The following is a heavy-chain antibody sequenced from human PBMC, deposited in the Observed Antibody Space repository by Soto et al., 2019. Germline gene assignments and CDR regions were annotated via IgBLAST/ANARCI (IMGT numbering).Heavy chain of an antibody. Sequence: ASVKVSCKVSGYTLTELSMHWVRQAPGKGLEWMGGFDPEDGETIYAQKFQGRVTMTEDTSTDTAYMELSSLRSEDTAVYYCATVAPEGIAVAFDYWGQGTRVTVSS. J-gene: IGHJ4*02. CDR1: GYTLTELS. CDR2: FDPEDGET. CDR3: ATVAPEGIAVAFDY. D-gene: IGHD6-19*01. V-gene: IGHV1-24*01.